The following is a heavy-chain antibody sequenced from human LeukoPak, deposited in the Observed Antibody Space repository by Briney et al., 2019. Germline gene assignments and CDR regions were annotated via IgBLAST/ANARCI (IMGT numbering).Heavy chain of an antibody. CDR3: ARAHVLRSSSRSFQH. Sequence: SVKVSCKASGGTFSSYAISWVRQAPGQGLEWMGRIIPILGIANYAQKLQGRVTITADKSTSTAYMELSSLRSDDTAVYYCARAHVLRSSSRSFQHWGQGTLVSVAS. D-gene: IGHD6-13*01. CDR1: GGTFSSYA. V-gene: IGHV1-69*04. J-gene: IGHJ1*01. CDR2: IIPILGIA.